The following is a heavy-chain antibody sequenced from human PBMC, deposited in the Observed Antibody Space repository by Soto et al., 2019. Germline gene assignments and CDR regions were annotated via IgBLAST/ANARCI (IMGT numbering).Heavy chain of an antibody. J-gene: IGHJ1*01. CDR1: GFTFSSYW. CDR2: IKSDGGEM. Sequence: GSLRLSCVASGFTFSSYWMSWVRQAPGKGLEWVANIKSDGGEMYYVDSVKGRFTISRDNARKSLYLQMNSLRVEDTALYYCARDLGVVITAEYFQHWGQGTLVTVSS. CDR3: ARDLGVVITAEYFQH. V-gene: IGHV3-7*03. D-gene: IGHD3-22*01.